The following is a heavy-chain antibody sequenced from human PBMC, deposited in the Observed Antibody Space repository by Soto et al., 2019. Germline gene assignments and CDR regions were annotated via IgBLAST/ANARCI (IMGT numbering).Heavy chain of an antibody. J-gene: IGHJ4*02. Sequence: EVRLVQSGSEVKKPGESLKLSCQASGYSYTSYWIAWVRQMTGKGLEWVGIIYPGDSDMRYNPSFEGQVTMSADKSTSTAYLHWSILKASDTAMYYCARAYLAARPRVLDYWGQGSLVTVSS. CDR2: IYPGDSDM. CDR3: ARAYLAARPRVLDY. CDR1: GYSYTSYW. D-gene: IGHD6-6*01. V-gene: IGHV5-51*01.